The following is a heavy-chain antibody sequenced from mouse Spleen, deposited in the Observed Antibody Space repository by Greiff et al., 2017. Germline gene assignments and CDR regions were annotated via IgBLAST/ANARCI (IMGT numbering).Heavy chain of an antibody. CDR1: GFTFSDYY. J-gene: IGHJ4*01. V-gene: IGHV5-12*02. D-gene: IGHD2-14*01. CDR3: ARHRYGDYYAMDY. Sequence: EVKLVESGGGLVQPGGSLKLSCATSGFTFSDYYMYWVRQTPEKRLEWVAYISNGGGSTYYPDTVKGRFTISRDNAKNTLYLQMSRLKSEDTAMYYCARHRYGDYYAMDYWGQGTSVTVSS. CDR2: ISNGGGST.